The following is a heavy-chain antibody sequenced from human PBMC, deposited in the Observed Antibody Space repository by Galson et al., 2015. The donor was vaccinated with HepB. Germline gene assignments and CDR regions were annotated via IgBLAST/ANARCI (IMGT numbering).Heavy chain of an antibody. CDR3: ASGGVVVVPAAPVSGVVGYYYMDV. V-gene: IGHV5-10-1*01. CDR1: GYSFTSYW. CDR2: IDPSDSYT. J-gene: IGHJ6*03. Sequence: QSGAEVKKPGESLRISCKGSGYSFTSYWISWVRQMPGKGLEWMGRIDPSDSYTNYSPSLQGHVTISADKSISTAYLQWSSLKASDTAMYYCASGGVVVVPAAPVSGVVGYYYMDVWGKGTTVTVSS. D-gene: IGHD2-2*01.